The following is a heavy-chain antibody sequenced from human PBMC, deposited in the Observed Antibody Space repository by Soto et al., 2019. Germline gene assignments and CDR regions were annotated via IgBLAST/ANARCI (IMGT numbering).Heavy chain of an antibody. J-gene: IGHJ3*02. V-gene: IGHV3-7*05. Sequence: GGSLRLSCAASGFTFSSYWMSWVRQAPGKGLEWVANIKQDGSEKYYVDSVKGRFTISRDNAKNSLYLQMNSLRAEDTAVYYCAIFSSWLQNRDDAFDIWGQGTMVTVSS. CDR3: AIFSSWLQNRDDAFDI. CDR1: GFTFSSYW. CDR2: IKQDGSEK. D-gene: IGHD5-12*01.